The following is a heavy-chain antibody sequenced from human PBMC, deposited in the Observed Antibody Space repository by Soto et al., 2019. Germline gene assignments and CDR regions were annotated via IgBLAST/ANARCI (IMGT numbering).Heavy chain of an antibody. J-gene: IGHJ5*02. V-gene: IGHV3-20*01. D-gene: IGHD4-17*01. CDR3: ARVVLFDYVVNWFDP. CDR1: GFTFDDYG. Sequence: GGSLRLSCAASGFTFDDYGMSWVRQAPGKGLEWVSGINWNGGSTGYADSVKGRFTISRDNAKNSLYLQMNSLRAEDTALYHCARVVLFDYVVNWFDPWGQGTLVTVSS. CDR2: INWNGGST.